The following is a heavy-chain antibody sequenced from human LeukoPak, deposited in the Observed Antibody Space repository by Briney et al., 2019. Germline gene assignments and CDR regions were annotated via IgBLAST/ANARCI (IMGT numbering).Heavy chain of an antibody. J-gene: IGHJ4*02. CDR3: ARGRITMVRGQSRIYYFDY. CDR2: MNPNSGNT. CDR1: GYTFTSYD. D-gene: IGHD3-10*01. V-gene: IGHV1-8*01. Sequence: GASVKVSCKASGYTFTSYDIKWVRQAAGQGLEWMGWMNPNSGNTGYAQKFQGRVTMTRNTSISTAYMELSSLRSEDTAVYYCARGRITMVRGQSRIYYFDYWGQGTLVTVSS.